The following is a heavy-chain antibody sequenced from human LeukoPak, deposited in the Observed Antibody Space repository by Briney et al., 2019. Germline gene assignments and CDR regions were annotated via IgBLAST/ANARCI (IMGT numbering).Heavy chain of an antibody. V-gene: IGHV1-2*02. CDR3: ARWGGDILTGYSPFDY. D-gene: IGHD3-9*01. CDR1: GYTFTGYY. Sequence: ASVKVSCKASGYTFTGYYMHWVRQAPGQGLEWMGCINPNSGGTNYAQKFQGRVTMTRDTSISTAYMELSRLRSDDTAVYYCARWGGDILTGYSPFDYWGQGTLVTVSS. CDR2: INPNSGGT. J-gene: IGHJ4*02.